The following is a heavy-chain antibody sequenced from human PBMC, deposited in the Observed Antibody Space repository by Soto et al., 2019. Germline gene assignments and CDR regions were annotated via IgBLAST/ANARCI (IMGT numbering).Heavy chain of an antibody. CDR3: ARESMRAPDY. J-gene: IGHJ4*02. Sequence: EVQLVESGGGLVQSGGSLSLSCAASGFTFSIYSMHWVRQAPGKGLEWVSRINGDGSSTNNADPVKGRFNISKDNAKNRLYLEMNSLRAEDTAVYYCARESMRAPDYWGQGTLVAVSS. CDR2: INGDGSST. V-gene: IGHV3-74*01. CDR1: GFTFSIYS.